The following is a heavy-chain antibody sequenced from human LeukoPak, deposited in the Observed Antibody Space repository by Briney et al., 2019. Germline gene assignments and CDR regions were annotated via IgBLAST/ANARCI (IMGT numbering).Heavy chain of an antibody. CDR3: ARDPGYSGYEGTNWFDP. V-gene: IGHV1-18*01. Sequence: ASVKVSCKTSGYTFTDNVISWVRQAPGQGLEWMGWISVYNGDTNCAQTLQARVRMTADTSTSTAYMELSSLRSEDTAVYYCARDPGYSGYEGTNWFDPWGQGTLVTVSS. D-gene: IGHD5-12*01. CDR1: GYTFTDNV. CDR2: ISVYNGDT. J-gene: IGHJ5*02.